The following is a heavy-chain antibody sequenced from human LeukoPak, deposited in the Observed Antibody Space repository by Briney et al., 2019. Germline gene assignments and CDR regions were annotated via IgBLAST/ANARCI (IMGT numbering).Heavy chain of an antibody. D-gene: IGHD2-2*01. CDR1: NYSISRTYH. CDR3: ARHLFAVVVPAAKLGWFDP. J-gene: IGHJ5*02. V-gene: IGHV4-38-2*02. CDR2: IYHSGTT. Sequence: NSSETLSLTCSVSNYSISRTYHWGWIRQPPGKGLEWIGTIYHSGTTYYSPSLKSRVTISIHTSKNQFSLRLSSVTAADTAVYYCARHLFAVVVPAAKLGWFDPWGQGTLVTVSS.